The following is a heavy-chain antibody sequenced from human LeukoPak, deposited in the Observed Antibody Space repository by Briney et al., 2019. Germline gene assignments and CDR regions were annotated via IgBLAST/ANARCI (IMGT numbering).Heavy chain of an antibody. J-gene: IGHJ6*02. CDR2: ISYDGSNK. D-gene: IGHD6-19*01. CDR1: GFTFSSYA. V-gene: IGHV3-30-3*01. CDR3: ARDHPESSGWSSLPYYYYGMDV. Sequence: PGRSLRLSCAASGFTFSSYAMHWVRQAPGKGLEWVAVISYDGSNKYYADSVKGRLTISRDNSKNTLYLQMNSLRAEDTAVYYCARDHPESSGWSSLPYYYYGMDVWGQGTTVTVSS.